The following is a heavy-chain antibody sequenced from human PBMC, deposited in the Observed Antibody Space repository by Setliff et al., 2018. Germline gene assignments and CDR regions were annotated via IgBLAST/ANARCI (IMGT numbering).Heavy chain of an antibody. CDR1: GASISSGSHY. J-gene: IGHJ4*02. CDR3: ARHWDFCGGDCPHNSIDY. V-gene: IGHV4-61*09. D-gene: IGHD2-21*02. CDR2: VYSTGST. Sequence: SETLSLTCNVSGASISSGSHYWSWIRQSAGEKPTWIGHVYSTGSTNYNPSFESRVSIFADTSRNQFSVQLSSVTAADTAVYYCARHWDFCGGDCPHNSIDYWGQGTLVTVSS.